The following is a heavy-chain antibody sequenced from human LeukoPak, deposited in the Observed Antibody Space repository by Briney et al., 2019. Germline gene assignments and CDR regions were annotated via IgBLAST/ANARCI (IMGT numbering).Heavy chain of an antibody. CDR2: INPNSGGT. V-gene: IGHV1-2*02. Sequence: VSDKVSCKASGYTFTGYYMHWVRQAPGQGLEWMGWINPNSGGTNYAQKFQGRVTMTRDTSISTAYMELSRLRSDDTAVYYCARERKYGGYMNDYWGQGTLVTVSS. J-gene: IGHJ4*02. CDR3: ARERKYGGYMNDY. CDR1: GYTFTGYY. D-gene: IGHD5-12*01.